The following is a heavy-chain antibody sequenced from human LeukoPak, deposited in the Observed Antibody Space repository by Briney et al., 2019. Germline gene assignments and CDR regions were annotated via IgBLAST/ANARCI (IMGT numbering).Heavy chain of an antibody. V-gene: IGHV3-11*04. Sequence: GGSLRLSCAASEFSVSSNYMSWVRQAPGKGLEWVSYISSSGSTIYYADSVKGRFTISRDNAKNSLYLQMNSLRAEDTAVYYCARELITFGGVIADDYWGQGTLVTVSS. CDR3: ARELITFGGVIADDY. J-gene: IGHJ4*02. CDR2: ISSSGSTI. CDR1: EFSVSSNY. D-gene: IGHD3-16*02.